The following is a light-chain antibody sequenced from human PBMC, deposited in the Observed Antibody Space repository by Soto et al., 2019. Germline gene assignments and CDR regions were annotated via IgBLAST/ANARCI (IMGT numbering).Light chain of an antibody. J-gene: IGKJ1*01. CDR3: QQYNSYSLT. Sequence: DIQMTQSPSTLSASVGARVTITCRASQSISSWLAWYQQKPGKAPKLLIYDASSLESGVPSRFSGSGSGTEFTLTISSLQPDDFATYYCQQYNSYSLTVGQGTKVDIK. CDR2: DAS. CDR1: QSISSW. V-gene: IGKV1-5*01.